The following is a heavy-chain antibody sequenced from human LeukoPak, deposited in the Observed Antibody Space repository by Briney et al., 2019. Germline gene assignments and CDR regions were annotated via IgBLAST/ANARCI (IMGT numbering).Heavy chain of an antibody. CDR2: INHSGST. Sequence: SETLSLTWAVYGGSFSGYYWSWIRQPPVKGLEWIGEINHSGSTNYNPSLKSRVTISVDTSKNQFSLKLSSVTAADTAVYYCAREGYGDYYFDYWGQGTLVTVSS. CDR1: GGSFSGYY. CDR3: AREGYGDYYFDY. J-gene: IGHJ4*02. V-gene: IGHV4-34*01. D-gene: IGHD4-17*01.